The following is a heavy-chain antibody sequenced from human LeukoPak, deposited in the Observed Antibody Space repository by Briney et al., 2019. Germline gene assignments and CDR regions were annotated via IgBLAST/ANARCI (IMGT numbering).Heavy chain of an antibody. J-gene: IGHJ4*02. Sequence: SETLSLTCAVYGGSFSGYYWSWIRQPPGKGLEWIGEINHSGSTNYNPSLKSRVTISVDTSKNQFSLKLSSVTAADTAVYYCARGRASFDYWGQGTLVTVSS. CDR2: INHSGST. CDR3: ARGRASFDY. CDR1: GGSFSGYY. V-gene: IGHV4-34*01.